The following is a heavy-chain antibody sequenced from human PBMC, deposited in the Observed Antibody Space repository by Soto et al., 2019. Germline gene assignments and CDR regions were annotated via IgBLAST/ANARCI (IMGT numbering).Heavy chain of an antibody. D-gene: IGHD3-10*01. Sequence: EVQMVESGGGLVKPGGSLRLSCAVSGFSFSEAWMNWVRQAPGKGLEWVGRIKSKAGGGAIDYAAPVKGRFTISRDDSKATLYLQINSLKTEDTAVYYCTTDGNFGGVVVAFHLWGQGTMLTVSS. V-gene: IGHV3-15*07. CDR2: IKSKAGGGAI. CDR1: GFSFSEAW. J-gene: IGHJ3*01. CDR3: TTDGNFGGVVVAFHL.